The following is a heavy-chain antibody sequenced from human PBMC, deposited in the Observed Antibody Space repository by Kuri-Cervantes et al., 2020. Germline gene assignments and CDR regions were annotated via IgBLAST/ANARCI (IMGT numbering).Heavy chain of an antibody. CDR2: MNPNSGNT. V-gene: IGHV1-8*01. CDR3: ARAIGMGPYYYYGMDV. CDR1: GYTFTSYD. Sequence: ASVKFSCKASGYTFTSYDINWVRQATGQGHEWMGWMNPNSGNTGYAQKFQGRVTMTRNTSISTAYMELSSLRSEDTAVYYRARAIGMGPYYYYGMDVWGQGTTVTVSS. D-gene: IGHD3-16*02. J-gene: IGHJ6*02.